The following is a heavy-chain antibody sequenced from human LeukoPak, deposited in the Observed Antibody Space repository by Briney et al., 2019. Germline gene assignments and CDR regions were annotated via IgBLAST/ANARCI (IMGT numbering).Heavy chain of an antibody. CDR3: ARDSSASRGYYYPQGFDP. J-gene: IGHJ5*02. CDR1: GFTFSDYY. CDR2: ISSSSSYT. Sequence: GGSLRLSCAASGFTFSDYYMSWIRQAPGKGLEWVSYISSSSSYTNYADSVKGRFIISRDNAKNSLYLQMNSLRAEDTAVYYCARDSSASRGYYYPQGFDPWGQGTLVTVSS. D-gene: IGHD3-22*01. V-gene: IGHV3-11*06.